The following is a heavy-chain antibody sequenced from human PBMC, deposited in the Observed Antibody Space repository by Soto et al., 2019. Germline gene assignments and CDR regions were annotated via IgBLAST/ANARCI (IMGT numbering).Heavy chain of an antibody. Sequence: GGSLRLSCAASGFTFSSYWMSWVRQAPGKGLEWVANIKQDGSEKYYVDSVKGRFTISRDNAKNSLYLQMNSLRAEDTAVYYCARSLGVVISVGYYGMDVWGQGTTVTVSS. V-gene: IGHV3-7*05. J-gene: IGHJ6*02. D-gene: IGHD3-3*01. CDR3: ARSLGVVISVGYYGMDV. CDR1: GFTFSSYW. CDR2: IKQDGSEK.